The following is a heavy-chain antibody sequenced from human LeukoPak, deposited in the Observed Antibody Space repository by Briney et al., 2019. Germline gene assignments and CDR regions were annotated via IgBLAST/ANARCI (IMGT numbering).Heavy chain of an antibody. Sequence: PSETLSLTCAVYGGSFSGYYWSWIRQPPGKGLEWIGRIYTTGSTNYNPSLKSRVTMSVDTSQNQFSLKLSSVTAADTAVYYCARGSHDYGDYWTDYWGQGTLVTVSS. V-gene: IGHV4-59*10. D-gene: IGHD4-17*01. CDR3: ARGSHDYGDYWTDY. CDR2: IYTTGST. J-gene: IGHJ4*02. CDR1: GGSFSGYY.